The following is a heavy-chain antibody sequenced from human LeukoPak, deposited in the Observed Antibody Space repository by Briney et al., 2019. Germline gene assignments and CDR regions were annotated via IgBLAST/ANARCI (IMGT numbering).Heavy chain of an antibody. V-gene: IGHV1-69*02. CDR2: IIPILGIA. CDR3: ARKLPFYCSGTSCQINWFDS. D-gene: IGHD2-2*01. Sequence: SVKVSCKASGGTFNRYSISWVRQAPGQGLEWMGRIIPILGIANYAQQVQGRVTITADKSTGTVYMELSSLRSDDTAVYYCARKLPFYCSGTSCQINWFDSWGQGTLVTVSS. J-gene: IGHJ5*01. CDR1: GGTFNRYS.